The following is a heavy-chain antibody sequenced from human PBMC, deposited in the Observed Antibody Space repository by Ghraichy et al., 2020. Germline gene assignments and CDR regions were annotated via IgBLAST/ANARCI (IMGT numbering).Heavy chain of an antibody. CDR2: INHSGST. D-gene: IGHD2-21*01. Sequence: SETLSLTCAVYGGSFSGYYWSWIRQPPGKGLEWIGEINHSGSTNYNPSLKSRVTISVDTSKNQFSLKLSSVTAADTAVYYCARGPSSIWYSPDRAHYYGMDVWGQGTTVTVSS. CDR3: ARGPSSIWYSPDRAHYYGMDV. V-gene: IGHV4-34*01. J-gene: IGHJ6*02. CDR1: GGSFSGYY.